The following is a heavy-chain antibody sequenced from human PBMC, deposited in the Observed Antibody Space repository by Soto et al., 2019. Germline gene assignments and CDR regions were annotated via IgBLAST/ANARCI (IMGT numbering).Heavy chain of an antibody. Sequence: EVQLLESGGGLVQPGGSLRLSCAASGFTFSSYAMSWVRQAPGKGLEWVSAISGSGGSTYYADSVKGRFTISRDNSKNALYLQMNSMRAEDTAVYYCAKGMITFGGAKPDYWGQGTLVTVSS. CDR3: AKGMITFGGAKPDY. CDR2: ISGSGGST. D-gene: IGHD3-16*01. CDR1: GFTFSSYA. J-gene: IGHJ4*02. V-gene: IGHV3-23*01.